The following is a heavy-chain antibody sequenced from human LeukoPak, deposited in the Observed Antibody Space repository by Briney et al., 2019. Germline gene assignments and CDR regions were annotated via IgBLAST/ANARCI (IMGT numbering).Heavy chain of an antibody. D-gene: IGHD3-22*01. CDR2: INPNSGGP. CDR1: GCTFTGYY. Sequence: ASVKVSCKASGCTFTGYYMHWVRQAPGQGLEWMGWINPNSGGPNFAQKFQGRVTITRDMSIRTAYMELSRLRCDDPAVYYCARDKASDSSGYNYWGQGTLVTVSS. V-gene: IGHV1-2*02. J-gene: IGHJ4*02. CDR3: ARDKASDSSGYNY.